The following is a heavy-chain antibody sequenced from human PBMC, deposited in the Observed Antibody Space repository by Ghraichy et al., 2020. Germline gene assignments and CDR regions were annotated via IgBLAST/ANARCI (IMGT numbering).Heavy chain of an antibody. CDR2: IKEDGSKE. J-gene: IGHJ4*02. Sequence: GGSLRLSCAASGFIFSRYWMAWVRQAPGKGPEWVANIKEDGSKEYYVDSVEGRFTISRDNARNSLYLQMNSLRAEDTAVYYCVRDFAHSWDYWGQGTRVIVSS. D-gene: IGHD3-3*01. CDR1: GFIFSRYW. CDR3: VRDFAHSWDY. V-gene: IGHV3-7*01.